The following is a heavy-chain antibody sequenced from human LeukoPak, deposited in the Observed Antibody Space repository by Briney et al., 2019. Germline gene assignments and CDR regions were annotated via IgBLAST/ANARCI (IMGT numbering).Heavy chain of an antibody. CDR3: ARSRRLYWYFDL. Sequence: PGGSLRLSCAASGFTFSSYRMNWVRQAPGKGLEWVSYISSSSNTIYYADSVKGRFTISRDNAKSTLYLQMNSLRAEDTAVYYCARSRRLYWYFDLWGRGTLVTVSS. CDR1: GFTFSSYR. V-gene: IGHV3-48*04. D-gene: IGHD4-17*01. CDR2: ISSSSNTI. J-gene: IGHJ2*01.